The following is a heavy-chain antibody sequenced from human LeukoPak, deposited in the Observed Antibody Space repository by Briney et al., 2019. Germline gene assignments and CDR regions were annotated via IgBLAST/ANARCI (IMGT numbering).Heavy chain of an antibody. CDR1: GFTFSSYA. CDR3: AKDGGLWVSAHWGDS. J-gene: IGHJ4*02. D-gene: IGHD7-27*01. V-gene: IGHV3-23*01. Sequence: QPGRSLRLSCAASGFTFSSYAMHWVRQAPGKGLEWVSTITTSDGNTYYADSVKGRFTVSRDNSKNTLFLQMNSLRAEDTAVYYCAKDGGLWVSAHWGDSWGRGTLVTVSS. CDR2: ITTSDGNT.